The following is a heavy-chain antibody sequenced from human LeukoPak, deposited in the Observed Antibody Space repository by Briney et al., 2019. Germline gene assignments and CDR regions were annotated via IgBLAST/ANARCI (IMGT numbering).Heavy chain of an antibody. V-gene: IGHV3-21*01. D-gene: IGHD3-3*01. Sequence: GGSLRLSCAASGSTFSSYSMNWIRQARGKGLEWVSSISSSSSYIYYADSVKGRFTISRDNAKNSLYLQMNSLRAEDTAVYYCAREKACVTIFGVATTEGAFDIWGQGTMVTVSS. J-gene: IGHJ3*02. CDR3: AREKACVTIFGVATTEGAFDI. CDR2: ISSSSSYI. CDR1: GSTFSSYS.